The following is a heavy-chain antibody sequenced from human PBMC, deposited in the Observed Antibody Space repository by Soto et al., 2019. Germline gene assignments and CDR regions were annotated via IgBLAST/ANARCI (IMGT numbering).Heavy chain of an antibody. CDR2: IYYSGST. CDR1: GDSMSSSDYY. D-gene: IGHD6-19*01. J-gene: IGHJ4*02. CDR3: ARRTVNIRTFYSGLKTHCFDY. V-gene: IGHV4-39*01. Sequence: QLQLHESGPGLVKPSETLSLTCAVSGDSMSSSDYYWGWIRQPPGKGLEWIGSIYYSGSTYYNPSLQSRVAISFDTSKNQFSLKLKSGTAADTAIYYCARRTVNIRTFYSGLKTHCFDYWGQGAPVTVSS.